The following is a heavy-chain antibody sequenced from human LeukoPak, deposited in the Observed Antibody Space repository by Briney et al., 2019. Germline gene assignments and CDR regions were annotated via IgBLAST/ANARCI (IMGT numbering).Heavy chain of an antibody. Sequence: ASVKVSCKASGGTFSSYAISWVRQAPGQGLEWMGGIIPIFGTANYAQKFQGRVTITADESTSTAYMELSSLRSEDTAVYYCARVGYYDSSGYMEGWFDPWGQGTLVTVSS. CDR2: IIPIFGTA. V-gene: IGHV1-69*13. D-gene: IGHD3-22*01. CDR1: GGTFSSYA. J-gene: IGHJ5*02. CDR3: ARVGYYDSSGYMEGWFDP.